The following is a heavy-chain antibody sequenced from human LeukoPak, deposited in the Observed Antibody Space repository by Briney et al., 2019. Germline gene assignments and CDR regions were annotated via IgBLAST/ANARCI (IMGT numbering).Heavy chain of an antibody. Sequence: GASVKVSCQDSGYTFTAYDILSVRQAPGQGLEWMGWISPNSGGTDYAQKFQGRVTMTRDTSISTAYVELSSLTSDDTAVYYCAIQPWGSVNNWYFALSGASELFTVSS. CDR1: GYTFTAYD. CDR3: AIQPWGSVNNWYFAL. V-gene: IGHV1-2*02. CDR2: ISPNSGGT. D-gene: IGHD7-27*01. J-gene: IGHJ2*01.